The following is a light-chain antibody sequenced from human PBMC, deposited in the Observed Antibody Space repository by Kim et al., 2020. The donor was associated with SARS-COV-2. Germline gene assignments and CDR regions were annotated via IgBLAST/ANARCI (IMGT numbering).Light chain of an antibody. CDR1: KLGDKY. V-gene: IGLV3-1*01. CDR3: QAWDSSIVV. CDR2: QDS. Sequence: VSPGQTASITCSGDKLGDKYACWYQQKPGQSPVLVIHQDSKRPSGIPERFSGSNSGNTATLTISGTQAMDEADYYCQAWDSSIVVFGGGTQLTVL. J-gene: IGLJ2*01.